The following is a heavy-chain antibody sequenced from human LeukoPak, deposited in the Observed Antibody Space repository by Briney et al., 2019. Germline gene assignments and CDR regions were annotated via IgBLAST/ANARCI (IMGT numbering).Heavy chain of an antibody. Sequence: ASVKVSCKASGYTFTGYYMHWVRQAPGQGLEWMGWINPNSGGTNYAQKFQGRVTMTRDTSISTAYMELSRLRSDDTAVYYCARGYSSSSFVFYFDYWGQGTLVTVSP. V-gene: IGHV1-2*02. CDR2: INPNSGGT. D-gene: IGHD6-6*01. J-gene: IGHJ4*02. CDR1: GYTFTGYY. CDR3: ARGYSSSSFVFYFDY.